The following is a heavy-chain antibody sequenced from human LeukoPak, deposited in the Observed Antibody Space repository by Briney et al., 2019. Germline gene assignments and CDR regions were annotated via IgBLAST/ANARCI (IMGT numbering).Heavy chain of an antibody. CDR2: ISGNGGST. Sequence: GGSLRLSCAASGFTFSSYAMNWVRQAPGKGLEWVSAISGNGGSTYYADSVKGRFTISRDNSKNTLYLQMNSLRAEDTAVYYCAKAQPRMVGGFNYWGQGTLVTVSS. CDR3: AKAQPRMVGGFNY. D-gene: IGHD2-15*01. V-gene: IGHV3-23*01. CDR1: GFTFSSYA. J-gene: IGHJ4*02.